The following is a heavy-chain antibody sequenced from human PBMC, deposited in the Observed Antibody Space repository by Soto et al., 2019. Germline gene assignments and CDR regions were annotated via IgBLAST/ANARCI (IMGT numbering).Heavy chain of an antibody. D-gene: IGHD3-16*02. CDR2: ISYDGSNK. CDR3: AKAYTYEYVWGSFRYYVTQ. J-gene: IGHJ4*02. V-gene: IGHV3-30-3*01. Sequence: PGGSLRLSCAASGFTFSSYAMHWVRQAPGKGLEWVAVISYDGSNKYYADSVKGRFTISRDNSKNTLYLQMDSLRAEDTAVYYCAKAYTYEYVWGSFRYYVTQWGKGTRGTV. CDR1: GFTFSSYA.